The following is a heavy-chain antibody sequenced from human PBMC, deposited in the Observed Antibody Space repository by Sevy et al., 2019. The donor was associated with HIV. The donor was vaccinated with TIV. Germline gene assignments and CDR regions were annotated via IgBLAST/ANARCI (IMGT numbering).Heavy chain of an antibody. Sequence: GGSLRLSCAASGFTFGSYAMHWVRQAPGKGLEWLAFISYDGSRKYYADSVKGRFTISRDNSKNTLFMQVNGLGAEDTALYYCARERDRQALNVWGQGTMVTVSS. CDR1: GFTFGSYA. J-gene: IGHJ3*01. CDR3: ARERDRQALNV. V-gene: IGHV3-30-3*01. CDR2: ISYDGSRK.